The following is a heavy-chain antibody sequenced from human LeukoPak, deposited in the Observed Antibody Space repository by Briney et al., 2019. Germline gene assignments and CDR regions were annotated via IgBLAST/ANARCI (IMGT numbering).Heavy chain of an antibody. CDR1: SGSIARHY. CDR2: IRYGGNS. V-gene: IGHV4-59*11. CDR3: ARDSVDESSGYYPSGAFDL. J-gene: IGHJ3*01. Sequence: SETLSLTCTVSSGSIARHYWTWIRQPPGKGLEWIGYIRYGGNSNYNPSLKSRVTISVDTSKKQFSLNMSSVAPADTALYYCARDSVDESSGYYPSGAFDLWGQGTLVTVSS. D-gene: IGHD3-22*01.